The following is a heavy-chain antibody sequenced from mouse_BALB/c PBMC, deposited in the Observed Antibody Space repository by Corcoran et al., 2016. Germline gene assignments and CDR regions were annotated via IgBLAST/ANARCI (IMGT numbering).Heavy chain of an antibody. CDR1: GYTFTTYV. D-gene: IGHD2-2*01. J-gene: IGHJ2*01. CDR3: AREDPGGYPVDY. V-gene: IGHV1S136*01. Sequence: EVQLQQSGPELVKPGASVKMSCTASGYTFTTYVMHWVKQKPGQGLEWIGYIYPYNDDTKYNEEFKGKATLTSDKSSNTAYMDLRSLTSGDSAVYYGAREDPGGYPVDYGGQGTTLTVSS. CDR2: IYPYNDDT.